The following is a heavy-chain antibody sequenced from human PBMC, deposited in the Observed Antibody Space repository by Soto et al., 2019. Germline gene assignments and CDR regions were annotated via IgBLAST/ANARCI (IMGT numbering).Heavy chain of an antibody. V-gene: IGHV3-7*01. CDR1: GFTFSSYW. CDR3: ARGRLYARSSWYGGGGY. Sequence: GGSLRLSCAASGFTFSSYWMSWVRQAPGKGLEWVANIKQDGSEKYYVDSVKGRFTISRDNAKNSLYIQMNSLRAEDTAVCSCARGRLYARSSWYGGGGYWGQGTLVTVSS. D-gene: IGHD6-13*01. CDR2: IKQDGSEK. J-gene: IGHJ4*02.